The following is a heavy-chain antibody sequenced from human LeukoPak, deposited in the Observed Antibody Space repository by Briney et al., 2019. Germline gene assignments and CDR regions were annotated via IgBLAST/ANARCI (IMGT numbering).Heavy chain of an antibody. V-gene: IGHV4-59*12. CDR1: GGSINNYY. CDR3: ARDLSVDSSSWRGVYYYYYMDV. D-gene: IGHD6-13*01. Sequence: SETLSLTCTVSGGSINNYYWSWIRQPPGKGLEWIGYIYYSGSTNYNPSLKSRVTISVDTSKNQFSLKLSSVTAADTAVYYCARDLSVDSSSWRGVYYYYYMDVWGKGTTVTVSS. CDR2: IYYSGST. J-gene: IGHJ6*03.